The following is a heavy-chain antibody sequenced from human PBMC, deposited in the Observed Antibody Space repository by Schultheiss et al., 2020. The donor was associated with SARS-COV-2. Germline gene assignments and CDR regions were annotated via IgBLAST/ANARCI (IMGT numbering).Heavy chain of an antibody. J-gene: IGHJ5*02. CDR2: IYSGGST. CDR3: ARGGGAKGWFDP. CDR1: GFTFSSYG. D-gene: IGHD4/OR15-4a*01. V-gene: IGHV3-66*01. Sequence: GESLKISCAASGFTFSSYGMHWVRQAPGKGLEWVAVIYSGGSTYYADSVKGRFTISRDNSKNTLYLQMNSLRAEDTAVYYCARGGGAKGWFDPWGQGTLVTVSS.